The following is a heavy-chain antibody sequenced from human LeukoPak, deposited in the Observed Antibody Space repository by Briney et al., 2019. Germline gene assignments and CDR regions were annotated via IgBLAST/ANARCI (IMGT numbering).Heavy chain of an antibody. D-gene: IGHD4-23*01. V-gene: IGHV4-31*03. CDR2: IYYSGST. CDR1: GGSISSGGYY. Sequence: SETLSLTCTVSGGSISSGGYYWSWIRQHPGKGLEWIGYIYYSGSTYYNPSLKSRVTISVDTSKNQFSLKLSSVTAADTAVYFCARSVIYGGNSGFYYGLDVWGQGTTVTVS. J-gene: IGHJ6*02. CDR3: ARSVIYGGNSGFYYGLDV.